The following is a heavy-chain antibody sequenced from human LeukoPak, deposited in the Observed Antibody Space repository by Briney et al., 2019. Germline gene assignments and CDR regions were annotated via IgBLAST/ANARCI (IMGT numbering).Heavy chain of an antibody. Sequence: GGSLRLSCAASGFTFSNYCMHWVRQTPGEGLVCVSLIKGAGSSTTYADSVKGRFTISRDNAKNTVYLQMNSLRAEDTAVYYCARGNYHAMDVWGQGTTVTVSS. V-gene: IGHV3-74*01. CDR2: IKGAGSST. CDR1: GFTFSNYC. CDR3: ARGNYHAMDV. J-gene: IGHJ6*02.